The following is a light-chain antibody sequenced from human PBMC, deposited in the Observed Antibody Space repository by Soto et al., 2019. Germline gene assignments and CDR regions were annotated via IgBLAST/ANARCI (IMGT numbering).Light chain of an antibody. CDR1: SSDVGFSKY. J-gene: IGLJ3*02. CDR2: EVS. CDR3: SSYTRTSSLV. Sequence: QSALAQPASVSGSPGQSITISCTGTSSDVGFSKYVSWYQQHAGKAPKLMIYEVSNRPSGVSFRFSGSKSDNTASLTISGLQAEDEADYYCSSYTRTSSLVFGGGTQLTVL. V-gene: IGLV2-14*01.